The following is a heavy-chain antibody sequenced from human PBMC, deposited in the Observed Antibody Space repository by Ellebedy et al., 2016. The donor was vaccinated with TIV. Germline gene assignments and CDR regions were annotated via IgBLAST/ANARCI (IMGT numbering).Heavy chain of an antibody. CDR1: GFTFDDYA. D-gene: IGHD3-9*01. CDR3: AGGVADILTGYSLDAFDI. V-gene: IGHV3-9*01. CDR2: ISWNSGSI. Sequence: SLKISXAASGFTFDDYAMHWVRQAPGKGLEWVSGISWNSGSIGYADSVKGRFTISRDNAKNSLYLQMNSLRDEDTAVYYCAGGVADILTGYSLDAFDIWGQGTMVTVPS. J-gene: IGHJ3*02.